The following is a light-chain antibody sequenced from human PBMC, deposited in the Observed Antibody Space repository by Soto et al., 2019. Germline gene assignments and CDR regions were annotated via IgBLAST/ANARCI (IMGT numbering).Light chain of an antibody. V-gene: IGKV3-15*01. J-gene: IGKJ4*01. CDR3: QQYSSWVT. Sequence: EIVMTQSPVTLSLSPGDTATLSCRASQSITSNLAWYQQKPGHPPRLVIYGASTRATGIPARFSGSGSGTEFTITISNLQYEDFAVYYCQQYSSWVTLGGGTQLEIE. CDR2: GAS. CDR1: QSITSN.